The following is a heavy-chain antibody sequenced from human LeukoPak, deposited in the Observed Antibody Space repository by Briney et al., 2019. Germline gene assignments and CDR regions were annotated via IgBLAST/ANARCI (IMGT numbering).Heavy chain of an antibody. CDR2: IYYSGST. D-gene: IGHD1-26*01. CDR1: GGSISSYY. Sequence: SETLSLTCTVSGGSISSYYWSWIRQPPRKGLEWIGYIYYSGSTNYNPSLKSRVTISLDTSKNQFSLKLSSVTAADTAVYYCARAGSYYYVDYWGRGTLVTVSS. V-gene: IGHV4-59*01. J-gene: IGHJ4*02. CDR3: ARAGSYYYVDY.